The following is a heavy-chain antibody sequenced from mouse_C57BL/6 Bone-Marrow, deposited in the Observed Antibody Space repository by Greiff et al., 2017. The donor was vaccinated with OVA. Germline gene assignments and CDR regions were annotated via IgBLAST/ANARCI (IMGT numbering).Heavy chain of an antibody. J-gene: IGHJ3*01. D-gene: IGHD1-1*01. V-gene: IGHV1-74*01. CDR1: GYTFTSYW. CDR3: ANYYGSSPFAY. Sequence: QVQLKQPGAELVKPGASVKVSCKASGYTFTSYWMHWVKQRPGQGLEWIGRIYPSDSDTNYNQKFKGKATLTVDKSSSTAYMQLSSLTSEDSAVYYCANYYGSSPFAYWGQGTLVTVSA. CDR2: IYPSDSDT.